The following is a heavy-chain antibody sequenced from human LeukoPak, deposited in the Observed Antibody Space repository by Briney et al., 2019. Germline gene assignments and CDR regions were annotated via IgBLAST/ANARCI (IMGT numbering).Heavy chain of an antibody. CDR2: IQPDGSEQ. CDR3: ARTRGYSGYDWEIFNY. CDR1: GFTFSSNW. D-gene: IGHD5-12*01. Sequence: PGGSLRLSCVASGFTFSSNWMSWVRQAPGKGLEWVGNIQPDGSEQYPVDSVKGRFTISRDNAKNSLYLQMNSLRAEDTAVYYCARTRGYSGYDWEIFNYWGQGTLVTVSS. J-gene: IGHJ4*02. V-gene: IGHV3-7*01.